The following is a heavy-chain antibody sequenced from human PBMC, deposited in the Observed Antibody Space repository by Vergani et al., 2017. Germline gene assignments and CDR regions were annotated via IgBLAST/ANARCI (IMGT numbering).Heavy chain of an antibody. CDR2: ISSSSSTI. CDR1: GFTFSSYS. CDR3: ARDIGDGGNAPAPNGFDP. Sequence: EVQLVESGGGLVQPGGSLRLSCAASGFTFSSYSMNWVRQAPGKGLEWVSYISSSSSTIYYADSVKGRFTISRDNAKNSLYLQMNSLRAEDTAVYYCARDIGDGGNAPAPNGFDPWGQGTLVTVSS. D-gene: IGHD4-23*01. V-gene: IGHV3-48*04. J-gene: IGHJ5*02.